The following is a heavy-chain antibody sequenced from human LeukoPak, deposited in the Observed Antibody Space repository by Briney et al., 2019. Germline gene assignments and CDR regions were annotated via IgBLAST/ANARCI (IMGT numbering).Heavy chain of an antibody. D-gene: IGHD5-18*01. CDR3: ARHSDGYYDLKGAFDI. CDR2: IYYSGST. V-gene: IGHV4-39*01. CDR1: GGSISSSSYY. Sequence: PSETLSLTCTVSGGSISSSSYYWGWIRQPPGKGLEWIGSIYYSGSTYYNPSLKSRVTKSVDTSKNQFSLNLSSVTAADTAVYYCARHSDGYYDLKGAFDIWGQGTMVTVSS. J-gene: IGHJ3*02.